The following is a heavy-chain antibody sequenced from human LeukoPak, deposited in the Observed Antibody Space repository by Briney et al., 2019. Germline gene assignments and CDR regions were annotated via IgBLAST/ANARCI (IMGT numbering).Heavy chain of an antibody. D-gene: IGHD1-26*01. Sequence: GGSLRLSCAASGFTLSNHWMHWVRQAPGKGLVWVSRIISDGSMTNYADSVKGRFTISGDNAKNTLYMQMKSLRADDTAVFYCVRQGTVGEFDYWGQGTLVTVSS. V-gene: IGHV3-74*01. CDR3: VRQGTVGEFDY. CDR1: GFTLSNHW. CDR2: IISDGSMT. J-gene: IGHJ4*02.